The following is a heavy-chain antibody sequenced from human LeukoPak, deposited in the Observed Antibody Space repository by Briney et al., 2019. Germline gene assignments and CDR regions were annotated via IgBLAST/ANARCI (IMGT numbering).Heavy chain of an antibody. V-gene: IGHV4-38-2*02. CDR2: VYHSGST. D-gene: IGHD3-22*01. CDR3: ARDNYFDSSGQDY. CDR1: GYSISSGYY. Sequence: PSETLSLTCTVSGYSISSGYYWGWIRQPPGKGLEWIGSVYHSGSTYYNPSLRSRVTISVDTSKNQFSLKLSSVTAADTAVYYCARDNYFDSSGQDYWGQGTLVTVSP. J-gene: IGHJ4*02.